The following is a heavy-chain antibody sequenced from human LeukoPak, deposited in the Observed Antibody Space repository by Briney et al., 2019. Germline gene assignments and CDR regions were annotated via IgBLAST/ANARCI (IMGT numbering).Heavy chain of an antibody. V-gene: IGHV3-21*01. J-gene: IGHJ6*02. CDR2: ISSSSSYI. D-gene: IGHD3-10*01. Sequence: PGGSLRLSCAASGFTFSSYSMNWVRQAPGKGLEWVSSISSSSSYIYYADSVKGRFTISRDNAKNPLYLQMNSLRAEDTAVYYCARDCCDGSGSYPNGMDVWGQGTTVTVSS. CDR3: ARDCCDGSGSYPNGMDV. CDR1: GFTFSSYS.